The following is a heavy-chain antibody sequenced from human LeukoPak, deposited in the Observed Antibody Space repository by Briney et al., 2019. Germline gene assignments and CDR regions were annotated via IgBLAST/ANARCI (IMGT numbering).Heavy chain of an antibody. J-gene: IGHJ4*02. CDR2: IRYDGNNK. D-gene: IGHD6-19*01. CDR1: GFTFRSYG. Sequence: GGSLRLSCAASGFTFRSYGMHWVRQAPGKGLEWVAFIRYDGNNKYYADSVKGRFTISRDNSKNTLYLQMDSLRAEDTAIYYCARCSGWAFKNWGQGTLVTVSS. V-gene: IGHV3-30*02. CDR3: ARCSGWAFKN.